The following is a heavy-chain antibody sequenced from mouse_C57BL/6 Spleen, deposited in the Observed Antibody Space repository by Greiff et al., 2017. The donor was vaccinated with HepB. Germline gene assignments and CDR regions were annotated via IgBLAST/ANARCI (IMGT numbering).Heavy chain of an antibody. CDR1: GFTFSNYW. D-gene: IGHD2-4*01. CDR3: TADIYDYDAVY. CDR2: IRLKSDNYAT. Sequence: EVKLEESGGGLVQPGGSMKLSCVASGFTFSNYWMNWVRQSPEKGLEWVAQIRLKSDNYATHYAESVKGRFTISRDDSKSSVYLQMNNLRAEDTGIYYCTADIYDYDAVYWGQGTTLTVSS. J-gene: IGHJ2*01. V-gene: IGHV6-3*01.